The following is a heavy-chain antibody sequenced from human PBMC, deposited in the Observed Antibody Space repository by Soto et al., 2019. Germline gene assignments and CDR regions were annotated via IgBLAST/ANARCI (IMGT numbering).Heavy chain of an antibody. CDR3: AREGVGSMDV. Sequence: QVQLVQSGAEVKKPGASVKVSCKASGYTFTSYDINWVRQATGQGLEWMGWMNPNSGNTGYAQKFQGRITMTRNTSIGTASTELSRLGWEDTAVNYSAREGVGSMDVRGQGTTVTVSS. CDR1: GYTFTSYD. J-gene: IGHJ6*02. V-gene: IGHV1-8*01. CDR2: MNPNSGNT. D-gene: IGHD2-15*01.